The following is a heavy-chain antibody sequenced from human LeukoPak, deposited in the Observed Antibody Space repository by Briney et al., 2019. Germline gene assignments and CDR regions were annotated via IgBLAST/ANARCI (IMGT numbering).Heavy chain of an antibody. D-gene: IGHD2-2*01. CDR2: ISWDGGST. V-gene: IGHV3-43*01. CDR3: AKVGCSSTSCYSLWARD. Sequence: GSLRLSCAASGFAFDDYTMHWVRQAPGKGLDWLSLISWDGGSTYYADSVKGRFTISRDDSKNTLYLQMNSLRAEDTAVYYCAKVGCSSTSCYSLWARDWGQGTLVTVSS. CDR1: GFAFDDYT. J-gene: IGHJ4*02.